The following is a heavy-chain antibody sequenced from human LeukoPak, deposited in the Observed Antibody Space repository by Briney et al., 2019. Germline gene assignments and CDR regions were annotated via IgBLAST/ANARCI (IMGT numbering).Heavy chain of an antibody. CDR2: ISSNGGST. Sequence: GGSLRLSCAASGFTFSSYVMPWVRHAPGKGLEYVSAISSNGGSTYYANSVKGRFTISRDNSKNTLYLQMGSLRAEDMAVYYCAREGGYSGYNDYWGQGTLVTVYS. CDR3: AREGGYSGYNDY. CDR1: GFTFSSYV. J-gene: IGHJ4*02. D-gene: IGHD5-12*01. V-gene: IGHV3-64*01.